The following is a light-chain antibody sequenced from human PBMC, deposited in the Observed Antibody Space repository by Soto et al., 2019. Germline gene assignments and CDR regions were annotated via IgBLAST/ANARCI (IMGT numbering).Light chain of an antibody. V-gene: IGLV1-47*02. Sequence: QPVLTQPPSASGTAGQVVTISCSGGDSNIGSNSVYWYQHLPRMAPKLLIYYNNQRPSGVPDRFSGSRSGTSASLASVGLRSEDEAVYYCAAWDASLSACVFGSGTKLTVL. CDR1: DSNIGSNS. CDR3: AAWDASLSACV. CDR2: YNN. J-gene: IGLJ1*01.